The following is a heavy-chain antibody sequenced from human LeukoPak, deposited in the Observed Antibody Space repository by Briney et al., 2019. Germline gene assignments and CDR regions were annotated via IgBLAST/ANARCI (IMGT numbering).Heavy chain of an antibody. CDR3: AREGNCSGVSCYSFEY. Sequence: ASVKVSCKASGYTFTFYYIHWVRQAPGQGLEWMGIINPSGGSTNYAQKFQGRVTMTRDMSASTVYMELSSLRSEDTAVYFCAREGNCSGVSCYSFEYRGQGSLVTVSS. CDR1: GYTFTFYY. J-gene: IGHJ4*02. CDR2: INPSGGST. D-gene: IGHD2-15*01. V-gene: IGHV1-46*01.